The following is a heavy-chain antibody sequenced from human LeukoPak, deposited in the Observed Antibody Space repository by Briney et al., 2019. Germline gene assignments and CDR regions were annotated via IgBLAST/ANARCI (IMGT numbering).Heavy chain of an antibody. D-gene: IGHD2-2*01. CDR3: AKGASDFDY. Sequence: GGSLRLSCAASGFPFSSYAMSWVRQAPGKGLEWVSPITNSGGTTYYADSVKGRFTISRDNSKNTLYLQMNSLRAEDTAVYYCAKGASDFDYWGQGTLVTVSS. CDR1: GFPFSSYA. CDR2: ITNSGGTT. J-gene: IGHJ4*02. V-gene: IGHV3-23*01.